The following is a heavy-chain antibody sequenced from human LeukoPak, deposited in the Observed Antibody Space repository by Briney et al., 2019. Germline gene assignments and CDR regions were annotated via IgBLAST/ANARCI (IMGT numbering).Heavy chain of an antibody. Sequence: GGSLRLSCAVSGFTFDDYAMHWVRHVPGKGLEGVAGISWNSDTRGYVDSVKGRFTISRDNARNSLYLQMNSLRAEDTALYYCITNGGGDSGYGNFDYWGQGTLVTVSS. CDR1: GFTFDDYA. J-gene: IGHJ4*02. D-gene: IGHD5-12*01. CDR3: ITNGGGDSGYGNFDY. CDR2: ISWNSDTR. V-gene: IGHV3-9*01.